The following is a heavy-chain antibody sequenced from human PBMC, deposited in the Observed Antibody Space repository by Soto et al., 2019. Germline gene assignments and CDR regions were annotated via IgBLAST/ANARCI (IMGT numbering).Heavy chain of an antibody. CDR2: INHSGST. D-gene: IGHD2-2*03. CDR3: ARLDLHYYYGMDV. Sequence: QVQLQQWGAGLLKPSETLSLTCAVYGGSFSGYYWSWIRQPPGKGLEWIGEINHSGSTNYNPSLKSRVTISVDTSKNPFSLKLSSVTAADTAVYYCARLDLHYYYGMDVWGQGTTVTVSS. J-gene: IGHJ6*02. V-gene: IGHV4-34*01. CDR1: GGSFSGYY.